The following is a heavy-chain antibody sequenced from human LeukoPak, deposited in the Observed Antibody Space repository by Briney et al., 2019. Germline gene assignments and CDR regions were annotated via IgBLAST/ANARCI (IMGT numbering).Heavy chain of an antibody. J-gene: IGHJ4*02. Sequence: ASVKVSCKASGYTFTSYDINWVRQATGQGLEWMGWMNPNSGNTGYAQKFQGRVTMTRNTSISTAYMELSSLRSEDTAVYYCAREASKGYFDWLFSEGYYFDYWGQGTLVTVSS. CDR1: GYTFTSYD. CDR2: MNPNSGNT. D-gene: IGHD3-9*01. CDR3: AREASKGYFDWLFSEGYYFDY. V-gene: IGHV1-8*01.